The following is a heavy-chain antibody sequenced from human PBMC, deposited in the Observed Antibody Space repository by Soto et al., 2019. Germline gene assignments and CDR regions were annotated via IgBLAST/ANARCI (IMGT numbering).Heavy chain of an antibody. Sequence: SETLSLTCAVYGGSFSGYYWSWIRQPPGKGLEWIGEINHSGSTNYNPSLKSRVTISVDTSKNQFSLKLSSVTTADTAVYYCARRKGSGSYSYYYYYYGMDVWGQGTTVTVSS. CDR3: ARRKGSGSYSYYYYYYGMDV. CDR1: GGSFSGYY. CDR2: INHSGST. D-gene: IGHD3-10*01. V-gene: IGHV4-34*01. J-gene: IGHJ6*02.